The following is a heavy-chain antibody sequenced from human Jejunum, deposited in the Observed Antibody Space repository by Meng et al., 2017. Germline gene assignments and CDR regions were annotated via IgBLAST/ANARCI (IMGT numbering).Heavy chain of an antibody. CDR1: GFTFSSYW. V-gene: IGHV3-66*02. Sequence: GGSLRLSCAASGFTFSSYWMTWVRQAPGKGLEWVSGIYRSGSTYYRDSVEGRFAISRDNSKNTLNLEMNSLRPEDTAVYFCARGLAGDYVYPFDHWGQGTQVTVSS. CDR2: IYRSGST. CDR3: ARGLAGDYVYPFDH. J-gene: IGHJ4*02. D-gene: IGHD4-17*01.